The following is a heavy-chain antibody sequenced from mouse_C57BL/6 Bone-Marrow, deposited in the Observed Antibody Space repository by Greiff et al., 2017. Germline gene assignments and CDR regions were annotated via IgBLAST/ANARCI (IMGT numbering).Heavy chain of an antibody. J-gene: IGHJ3*01. CDR3: ARRGCVNPFAY. V-gene: IGHV1-64*01. CDR2: IHPNSGST. D-gene: IGHD3-3*01. CDR1: GYTFTSYW. Sequence: VQLQQPGAELVKPGASVKLSCKASGYTFTSYWMHWVQQRPGQGLEWIGMIHPNSGSTNYNEKFKSKATLTVDKSSSTAYMQLSSLKSEDYAVYYCARRGCVNPFAYWGQGTLVTVSA.